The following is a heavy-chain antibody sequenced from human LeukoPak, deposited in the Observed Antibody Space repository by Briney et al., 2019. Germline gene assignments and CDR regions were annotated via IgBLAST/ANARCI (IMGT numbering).Heavy chain of an antibody. D-gene: IGHD4-11*01. CDR2: ISSSSSYI. J-gene: IGHJ4*02. V-gene: IGHV3-21*01. CDR1: GFTFSSYS. CDR3: ARAPTATRGRYFDY. Sequence: GGSLRLSCAASGFTFSSYSMNWVRQAPGKGLEWVSSISSSSSYIYYADSVKGRFTISRDNAKNSLYLQMNSLRAEDTAVYYCARAPTATRGRYFDYWGQGTLVTVSS.